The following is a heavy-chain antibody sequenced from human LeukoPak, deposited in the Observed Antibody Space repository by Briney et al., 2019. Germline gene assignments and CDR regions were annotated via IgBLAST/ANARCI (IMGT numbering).Heavy chain of an antibody. D-gene: IGHD6-19*01. Sequence: PGGSLRLSCAASGFTVSSNYMSWVRQAPGKGVEWVSTIYSGGSTYYADSVKGRFTISRDNSKNTLYLQMNSLRGEDTAVYYCARNGYTSGWYRNWGQGTLVTVSS. CDR2: IYSGGST. CDR3: ARNGYTSGWYRN. J-gene: IGHJ4*02. CDR1: GFTVSSNY. V-gene: IGHV3-53*01.